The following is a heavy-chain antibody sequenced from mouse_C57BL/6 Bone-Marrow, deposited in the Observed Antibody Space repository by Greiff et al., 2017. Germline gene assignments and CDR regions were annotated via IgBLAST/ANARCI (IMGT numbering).Heavy chain of an antibody. Sequence: EVKLVESGGGLVQPKGSLKLSCAASGFSFNTYAMNWVRQAPGKGLEWVARIRSKSNNYATYYADSVKDRFTISRDDSESKLYLQLNNLKTEYTAMYYCVRQSGNAYWGQGTLVTVSA. D-gene: IGHD3-1*01. CDR3: VRQSGNAY. V-gene: IGHV10-1*01. J-gene: IGHJ3*01. CDR1: GFSFNTYA. CDR2: IRSKSNNYAT.